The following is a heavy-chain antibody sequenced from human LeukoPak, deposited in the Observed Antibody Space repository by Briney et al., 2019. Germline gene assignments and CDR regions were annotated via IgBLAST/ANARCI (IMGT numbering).Heavy chain of an antibody. D-gene: IGHD2-2*01. J-gene: IGHJ4*02. V-gene: IGHV3-48*03. CDR2: ISYSGTTI. CDR1: GFTFRSYE. Sequence: VGSLRLSCAASGFTFRSYEMNWVRQAPGKGLEWVSYISYSGTTIYYADSVKGRFTISRDSAKDSLYLQMDSLRAEDTAVYYCAGRVVPAAPMDYWGQGTLVTVSS. CDR3: AGRVVPAAPMDY.